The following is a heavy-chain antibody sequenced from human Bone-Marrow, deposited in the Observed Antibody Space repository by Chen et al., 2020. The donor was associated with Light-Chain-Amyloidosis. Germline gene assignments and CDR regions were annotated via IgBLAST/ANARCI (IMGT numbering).Heavy chain of an antibody. Sequence: VQLVESGGGVVQPGRSLRLSCAASGFTSSSYGMHWVRQAPGKGLEWVAVISYDGSNKYYADSVKGRFTISRDNSKNTLYLQMNSLRAEDTAVYYCAKIYYDSSGYYFDYWGQGTLVTVSS. D-gene: IGHD3-22*01. J-gene: IGHJ4*02. V-gene: IGHV3-30*18. CDR3: AKIYYDSSGYYFDY. CDR2: ISYDGSNK. CDR1: GFTSSSYG.